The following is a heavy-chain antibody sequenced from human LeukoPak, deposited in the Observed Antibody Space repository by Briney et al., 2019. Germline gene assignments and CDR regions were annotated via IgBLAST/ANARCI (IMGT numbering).Heavy chain of an antibody. CDR1: GLTFSNFA. D-gene: IGHD3-22*01. V-gene: IGHV3-23*01. Sequence: GGSLRLSCEASGLTFSNFAINWVRQAPGKGPEWVSAISASGGSSFYAESVKGRFTTSRDNYKNTLYLQMNSLRADATDVYYCAKVETSYYDSSGYYPFDSWGQGTLVTVSS. CDR3: AKVETSYYDSSGYYPFDS. CDR2: ISASGGSS. J-gene: IGHJ4*02.